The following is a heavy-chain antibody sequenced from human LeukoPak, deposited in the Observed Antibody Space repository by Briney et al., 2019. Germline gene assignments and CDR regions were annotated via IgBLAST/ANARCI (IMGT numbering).Heavy chain of an antibody. J-gene: IGHJ4*02. D-gene: IGHD3-10*01. Sequence: PGGSLRLSCAASGFTFSNYVMSWVRLAPGKGLERVSGISGSGGTTYYADSVKGRFTISRDNSKNTLYLEMNSLRAEDTAVYYCANDPFEGFGYWGRGTLVTVSS. V-gene: IGHV3-23*01. CDR1: GFTFSNYV. CDR3: ANDPFEGFGY. CDR2: ISGSGGTT.